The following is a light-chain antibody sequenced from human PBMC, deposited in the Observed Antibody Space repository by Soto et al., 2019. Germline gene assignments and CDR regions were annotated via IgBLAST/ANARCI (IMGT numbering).Light chain of an antibody. J-gene: IGKJ3*01. CDR1: QGISNY. V-gene: IGKV1-27*01. CDR3: QKYDWPPFT. CDR2: AAS. Sequence: DIQMTQSPSSLAASVGDRVTISCRASQGISNYLAWYQQKPAKVPKLLIYAASTLQSGVSSRFTGGGSGTDFTLTISSLQPEDVATYYCQKYDWPPFTFGPGTKVDIK.